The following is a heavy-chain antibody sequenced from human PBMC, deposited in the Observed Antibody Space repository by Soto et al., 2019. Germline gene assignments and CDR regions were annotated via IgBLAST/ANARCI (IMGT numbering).Heavy chain of an antibody. D-gene: IGHD6-19*01. J-gene: IGHJ4*02. CDR3: ARDRGTVAVAGNFDY. CDR1: GFTFRSYA. Sequence: QVQLVESGGGVVQPGRSLRLSCAASGFTFRSYAMHWVRQALGKGLEWVAVISYDGSNKYYADSVKGRFTISRDNSKNTLYLQMNSLRAEDTAVYYCARDRGTVAVAGNFDYWGQGTLVTVSS. CDR2: ISYDGSNK. V-gene: IGHV3-30-3*01.